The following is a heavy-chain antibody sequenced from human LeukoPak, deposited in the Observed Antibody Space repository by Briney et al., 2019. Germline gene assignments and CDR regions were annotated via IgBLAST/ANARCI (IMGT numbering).Heavy chain of an antibody. Sequence: AGGSLRLSCAASGFTFSNYGMHWVRQAPGKGLEWVAVIWFDGSNKYFTDSVKGRFTISRDNSKNTLYLQMNSLRAEDTALYYCARAPTTDYFDYWGQGTLVTVSS. V-gene: IGHV3-33*01. CDR2: IWFDGSNK. CDR3: ARAPTTDYFDY. D-gene: IGHD4-11*01. J-gene: IGHJ4*02. CDR1: GFTFSNYG.